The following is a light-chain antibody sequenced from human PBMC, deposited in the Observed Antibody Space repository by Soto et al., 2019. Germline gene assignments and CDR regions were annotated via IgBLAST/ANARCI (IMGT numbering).Light chain of an antibody. CDR1: SSNIGTYY. Sequence: QAVVTQPPSASGIPGQRVTISYSGSSSNIGTYYVDWYQQLPGTAPKLLIHRNGQRPSGVPDRFSGSKSGTSASLAISGLRSEDEADYYCATWDDRLRAYVIGAGTKLTVL. J-gene: IGLJ1*01. V-gene: IGLV1-47*01. CDR2: RNG. CDR3: ATWDDRLRAYV.